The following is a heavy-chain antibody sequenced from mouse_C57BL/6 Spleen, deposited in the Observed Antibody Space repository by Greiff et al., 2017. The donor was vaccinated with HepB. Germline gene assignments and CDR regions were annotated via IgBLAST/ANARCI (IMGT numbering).Heavy chain of an antibody. CDR3: ARGASTFYFDY. J-gene: IGHJ2*01. V-gene: IGHV1-54*01. Sequence: QVQLQQSGAELVRPGTSVKVSCKASGYAFTNYLIEWVKQRPGQGLEWIGLVYPYNGGTSYNQKFKGKATLTVDTSSSTAYMELNSLTSEDSAVYYCARGASTFYFDYWGQGTTLTVSS. D-gene: IGHD3-1*01. CDR1: GYAFTNYL. CDR2: VYPYNGGT.